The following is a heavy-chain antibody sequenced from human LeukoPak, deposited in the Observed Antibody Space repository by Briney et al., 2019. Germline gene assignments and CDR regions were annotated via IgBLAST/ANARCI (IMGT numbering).Heavy chain of an antibody. CDR2: IYHSGST. CDR3: ANGSSGYYFYFQH. J-gene: IGHJ1*01. Sequence: SGTLSLTCAVSGGSISSSNWWSWVRQPPGKGLERIGEIYHSGSTNYNPSLKSRVTISVDKSKNQFSLKLSSVTAADTAVYYCANGSSGYYFYFQHWGQGTLVTVSS. D-gene: IGHD3-22*01. CDR1: GGSISSSNW. V-gene: IGHV4-4*02.